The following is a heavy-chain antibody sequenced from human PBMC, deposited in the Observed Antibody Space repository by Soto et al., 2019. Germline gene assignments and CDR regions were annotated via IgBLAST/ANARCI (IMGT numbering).Heavy chain of an antibody. D-gene: IGHD3-10*01. CDR2: NYYSGST. Sequence: QVQLQESGPGLVKPSETLSLTCTVSGGSISSYYWSWIRQPPGKGLEWIGYNYYSGSTNYNPSLKSRVTISVDTSKNQFSLKLSSVTAADTAVYYCARHLRWLGGPAAVTEKDAFDIWGQGTMVTVSS. CDR1: GGSISSYY. CDR3: ARHLRWLGGPAAVTEKDAFDI. V-gene: IGHV4-59*08. J-gene: IGHJ3*02.